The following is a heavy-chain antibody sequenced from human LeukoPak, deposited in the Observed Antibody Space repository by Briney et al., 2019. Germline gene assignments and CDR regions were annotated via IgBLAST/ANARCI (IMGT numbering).Heavy chain of an antibody. CDR2: ISYDGNNK. CDR1: GFTFSSYG. V-gene: IGHV3-30*18. CDR3: ANFDYYGSGNFYRYFDY. J-gene: IGHJ4*02. Sequence: QPGGSLRLSCAVSGFTFSSYGMHWVRQAPGKGLEWVAVISYDGNNKYYTDSVKGRFTISRDNSKNTVYLQMNSLRAEDTAVYYCANFDYYGSGNFYRYFDYWGQGTLVTVSS. D-gene: IGHD3-10*01.